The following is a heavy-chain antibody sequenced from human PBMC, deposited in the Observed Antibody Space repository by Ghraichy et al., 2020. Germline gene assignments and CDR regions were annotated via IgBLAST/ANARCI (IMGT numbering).Heavy chain of an antibody. CDR1: GYSFSNYY. J-gene: IGHJ4*02. CDR2: INANNGNT. V-gene: IGHV1-18*01. D-gene: IGHD4-11*01. CDR3: ARASYGNLFDF. Sequence: ASVKVSCKASGYSFSNYYIGWVRQAPGQVLERMGWINANNGNTNYAQNLQGRVTMTTDTSMSTAYMELRSLRSDDAALYFCARASYGNLFDFWGQGTLVTVSS.